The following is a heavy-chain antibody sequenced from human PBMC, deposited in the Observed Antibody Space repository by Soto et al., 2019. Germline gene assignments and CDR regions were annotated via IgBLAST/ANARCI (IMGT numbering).Heavy chain of an antibody. J-gene: IGHJ4*02. CDR2: ISASGGST. D-gene: IGHD2-2*01. CDR3: AKDRYCSSSTCHQAFDY. V-gene: IGHV3-23*01. Sequence: GGSLRLSCAASGFTFRRYAMSWVRQAPGKGLEWVSTISASGGSTYYADSVKGRFTISRDNSKNTLYLQMNSLRAEDTAIYYCAKDRYCSSSTCHQAFDYWGQGTLVTVSS. CDR1: GFTFRRYA.